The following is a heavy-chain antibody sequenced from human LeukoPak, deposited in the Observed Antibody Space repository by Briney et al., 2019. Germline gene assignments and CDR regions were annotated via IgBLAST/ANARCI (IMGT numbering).Heavy chain of an antibody. Sequence: GGTLRLSCAASGFTFSSYGMSWVRQAPGKGLEWVSAISGSGGSTYYADSVKGRFTISRDNSKNTLYLQMNSLRAEDTAVYYCAKGTYYYDSSDPSWYFDLWGRGTLVTVSS. CDR3: AKGTYYYDSSDPSWYFDL. J-gene: IGHJ2*01. CDR2: ISGSGGST. D-gene: IGHD3-22*01. V-gene: IGHV3-23*01. CDR1: GFTFSSYG.